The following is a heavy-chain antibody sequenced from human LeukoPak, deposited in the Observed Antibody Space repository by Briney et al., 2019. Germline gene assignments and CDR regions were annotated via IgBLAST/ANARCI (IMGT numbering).Heavy chain of an antibody. Sequence: SETLSLTXAVSGYSISSGYYWGWIRQPPGKGLEWIGSTYHSGSTYYNPSLKSRVTISVDTSKNQFSLKLSSVTAADTAVYYCARFGDSSGYYVTDYFDYWGQGTLVTVSS. V-gene: IGHV4-38-2*01. J-gene: IGHJ4*02. CDR2: TYHSGST. CDR1: GYSISSGYY. D-gene: IGHD3-22*01. CDR3: ARFGDSSGYYVTDYFDY.